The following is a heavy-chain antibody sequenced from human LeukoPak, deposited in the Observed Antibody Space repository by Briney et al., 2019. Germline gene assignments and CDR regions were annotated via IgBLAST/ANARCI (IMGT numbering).Heavy chain of an antibody. CDR2: INPSGGST. CDR3: ARFVSGSYYGY. Sequence: ASVKVSCKASGYTFTSYYMHWVRQAPGQGLEWMGIINPSGGSTSYAQKFQGRVTMTRDMSTSTVYVELSRLRSDDTAVYYCARFVSGSYYGYWGQGTLVTVSS. J-gene: IGHJ4*02. CDR1: GYTFTSYY. V-gene: IGHV1-46*01. D-gene: IGHD1-26*01.